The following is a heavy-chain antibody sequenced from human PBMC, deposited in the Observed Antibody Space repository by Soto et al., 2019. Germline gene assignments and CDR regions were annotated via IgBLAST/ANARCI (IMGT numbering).Heavy chain of an antibody. D-gene: IGHD1-26*01. CDR3: ARAPSIVGATYFDY. J-gene: IGHJ4*02. Sequence: PSETLSLTCTVSGGSISSSSYYWGWIRQPPGKGLEWIGSIYYSGSTYYNPSLKSRVTISVDTSKNQFSLKLSSVTAADTAVYYCARAPSIVGATYFDYWGQGTLVTVS. CDR2: IYYSGST. CDR1: GGSISSSSYY. V-gene: IGHV4-39*07.